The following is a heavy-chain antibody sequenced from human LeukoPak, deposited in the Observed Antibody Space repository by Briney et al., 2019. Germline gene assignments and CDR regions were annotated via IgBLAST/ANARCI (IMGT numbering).Heavy chain of an antibody. Sequence: SETLPLTCAVYGGSFSGYYWSWIRQPPGKGLEWIGEINHSGSTNYNPSLKSRVTISVDTSKNQFSLKLSSVTAADTAVYYCARESNWAGAYYFDYWGQGTLATVSS. J-gene: IGHJ4*02. V-gene: IGHV4-34*01. CDR2: INHSGST. CDR3: ARESNWAGAYYFDY. CDR1: GGSFSGYY. D-gene: IGHD7-27*01.